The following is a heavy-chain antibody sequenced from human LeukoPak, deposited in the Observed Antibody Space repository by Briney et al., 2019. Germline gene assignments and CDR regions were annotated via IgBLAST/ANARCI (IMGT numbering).Heavy chain of an antibody. Sequence: GGSLRLSCAASGFTFSSYEMNWVRQAPGKGLEWVSYISGSGSTMYYADSVKGRFTISRDNAKNSLYLQMNSLRAEDTAVYYCAGAYYYDSSAYYDYWGQGTLVTVSP. J-gene: IGHJ4*02. V-gene: IGHV3-48*03. D-gene: IGHD3-22*01. CDR1: GFTFSSYE. CDR2: ISGSGSTM. CDR3: AGAYYYDSSAYYDY.